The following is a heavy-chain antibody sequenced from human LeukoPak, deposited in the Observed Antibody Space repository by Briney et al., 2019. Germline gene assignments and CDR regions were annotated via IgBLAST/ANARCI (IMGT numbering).Heavy chain of an antibody. V-gene: IGHV3-21*06. D-gene: IGHD5-12*01. Sequence: PGGSLRLSCASSGFTFSSYSMNWVRQAPGRGLEWVSSINPQGTSTWNADSVKGRFTISRDNAKNSLYLQMNSLSAEDTGVYLCARDFTGESGYSGYWGQGTLVTVSS. J-gene: IGHJ4*02. CDR2: INPQGTST. CDR1: GFTFSSYS. CDR3: ARDFTGESGYSGY.